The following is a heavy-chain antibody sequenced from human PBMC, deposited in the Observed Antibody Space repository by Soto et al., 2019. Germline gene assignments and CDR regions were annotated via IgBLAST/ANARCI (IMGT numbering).Heavy chain of an antibody. CDR3: APDFWSGSP. Sequence: PSETLSLTCTVSGGSISDYSYYWGWIRQPPGKGLEWIGAIHYIGYTHYNPSPKSRVSISVDTSKNQFSLKVTSVTAADTAVYYCAPDFWSGSPWGQGTLVTVSS. J-gene: IGHJ5*02. V-gene: IGHV4-39*01. D-gene: IGHD3-3*01. CDR2: IHYIGYT. CDR1: GGSISDYSYY.